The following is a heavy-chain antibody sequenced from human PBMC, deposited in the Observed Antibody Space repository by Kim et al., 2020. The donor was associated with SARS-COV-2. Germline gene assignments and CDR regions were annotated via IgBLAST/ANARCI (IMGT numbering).Heavy chain of an antibody. CDR3: ARARTHIVVVVAATVWFDP. J-gene: IGHJ5*02. CDR1: GGSVSSGSYY. D-gene: IGHD2-15*01. V-gene: IGHV4-61*01. Sequence: SETLSLTCTVSGGSVSSGSYYWSWIRQPPGKGLEWIGYIYYSGSTNYNPSLKSRVTISVDTSKNQFSLKLSSVTAADTAVYYCARARTHIVVVVAATVWFDPWGQGTLVTVSS. CDR2: IYYSGST.